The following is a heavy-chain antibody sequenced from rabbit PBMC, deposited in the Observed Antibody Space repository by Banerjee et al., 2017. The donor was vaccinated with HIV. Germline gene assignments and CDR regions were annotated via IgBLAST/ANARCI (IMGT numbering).Heavy chain of an antibody. Sequence: QEQLEESGGDLVKPEGSLTLTCTASGFSFSSSYWICWVRQAPGKGLEWIACIYAGSSGSTYYASWAKGRFTISKTSSTTVTLQMTSLTAADTATHFCARLGYGGGRGYYFNLWGQGTLVTVS. CDR3: ARLGYGGGRGYYFNL. CDR2: IYAGSSGST. CDR1: GFSFSSSYW. D-gene: IGHD4-2*01. V-gene: IGHV1S45*01. J-gene: IGHJ4*01.